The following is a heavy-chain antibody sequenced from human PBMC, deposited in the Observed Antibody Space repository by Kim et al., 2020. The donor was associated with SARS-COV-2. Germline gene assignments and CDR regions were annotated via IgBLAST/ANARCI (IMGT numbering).Heavy chain of an antibody. J-gene: IGHJ4*02. Sequence: SETLSLTCAVYGGSFSGYYWSWIRQPPGKGLEWIGEINHSGSTNYNPSLKSRVTISVDTSKNQFSLKLSSVTAADTAVYYCARGVVPAAKFLAFDYWGQG. CDR2: INHSGST. D-gene: IGHD2-2*01. V-gene: IGHV4-34*01. CDR1: GGSFSGYY. CDR3: ARGVVPAAKFLAFDY.